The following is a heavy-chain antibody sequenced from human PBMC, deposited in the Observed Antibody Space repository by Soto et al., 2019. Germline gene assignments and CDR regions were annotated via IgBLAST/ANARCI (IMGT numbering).Heavy chain of an antibody. CDR1: GGSISSGDYY. CDR2: IYYSGST. J-gene: IGHJ5*02. CDR3: ARDQGSSWFDP. Sequence: QVQLQESGPGLVKPSQTLSLTCTVSGGSISSGDYYWSWIRQPPGKGLEWIGYIYYSGSTYYNPSLKSRVTISVYPAKNQFSLQLRSVTAADTAVYYCARDQGSSWFDPWGQGTLVTVSS. D-gene: IGHD2-15*01. V-gene: IGHV4-30-4*01.